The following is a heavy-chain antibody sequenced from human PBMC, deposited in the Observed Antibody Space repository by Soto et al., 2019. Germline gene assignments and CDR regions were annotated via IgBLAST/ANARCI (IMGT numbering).Heavy chain of an antibody. CDR1: GFTFSSYG. D-gene: IGHD3-22*01. J-gene: IGHJ4*02. V-gene: IGHV3-33*01. Sequence: GGSLRLSCAASGFTFSSYGMHWVRQAPGKGLEWVAVIWYDGSNKYYADSVKGRFTISRDNSKNTLYLQMNSLRAEDTAVYYCARDGGDMIVEVPYFDYWSQGTLVTVSS. CDR3: ARDGGDMIVEVPYFDY. CDR2: IWYDGSNK.